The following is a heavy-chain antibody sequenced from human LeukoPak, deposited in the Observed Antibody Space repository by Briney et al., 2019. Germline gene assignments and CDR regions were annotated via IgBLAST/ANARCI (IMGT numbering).Heavy chain of an antibody. CDR2: INPSGGST. CDR1: GYTFTSYY. CDR3: AGDSRDYRGSYYFYWSLDY. Sequence: ASVKVSCKASGYTFTSYYMHWVRQAPGQGLEWMGIINPSGGSTSYAQKFQGRVTMTRDTSTSTVYMELSSLRSEDTAVYYCAGDSRDYRGSYYFYWSLDYWGQGTLVTVSS. J-gene: IGHJ4*02. D-gene: IGHD1-26*01. V-gene: IGHV1-46*01.